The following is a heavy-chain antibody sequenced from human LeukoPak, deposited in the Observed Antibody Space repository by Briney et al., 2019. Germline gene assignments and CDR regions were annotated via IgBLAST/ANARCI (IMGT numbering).Heavy chain of an antibody. CDR1: GGSISSYY. V-gene: IGHV4-59*04. Sequence: SETLSLTCTVSGGSISSYYWSWIRQPPGKGLEWIGSIYHSGSTYYNPSLKSRVTISVDTSKNQFSLKLSSVTAADTAVYYCAMLGYCSGGSCYSGGYWGQGTLVTVSS. J-gene: IGHJ4*02. CDR2: IYHSGST. CDR3: AMLGYCSGGSCYSGGY. D-gene: IGHD2-15*01.